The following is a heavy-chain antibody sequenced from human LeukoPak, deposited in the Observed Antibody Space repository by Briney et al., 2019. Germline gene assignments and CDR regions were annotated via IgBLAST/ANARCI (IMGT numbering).Heavy chain of an antibody. D-gene: IGHD2-8*01. CDR1: GCTFSRYW. J-gene: IGHJ4*02. CDR2: IKQDGSEA. V-gene: IGHV3-7*01. CDR3: SNGIYDKSY. Sequence: GGSLRLSCAASGCTFSRYWMAWIRQAPGKGLEWVANIKQDGSEAVYVDSVRGRFTISRDNAKNSLYLQMKSLRVEDTAMYYCSNGIYDKSYWGQGTLVTVSS.